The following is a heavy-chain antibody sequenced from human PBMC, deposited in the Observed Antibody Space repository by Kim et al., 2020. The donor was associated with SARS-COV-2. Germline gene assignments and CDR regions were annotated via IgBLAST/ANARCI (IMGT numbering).Heavy chain of an antibody. CDR2: MYYSGST. J-gene: IGHJ4*02. V-gene: IGHV4-59*01. Sequence: SETLSLTCTVSGGSISSYYWNWIRQPPGKGLEWIGYMYYSGSTNYNPSLKSRVTISVDTSKNQFSLKLSSVTAADTAVYYCAREAAVFSSGYYDYWGQGTLVTVSS. D-gene: IGHD3-22*01. CDR1: GGSISSYY. CDR3: AREAAVFSSGYYDY.